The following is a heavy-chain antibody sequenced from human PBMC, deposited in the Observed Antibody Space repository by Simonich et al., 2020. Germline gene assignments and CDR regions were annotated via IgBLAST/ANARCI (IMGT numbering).Heavy chain of an antibody. D-gene: IGHD6-13*01. J-gene: IGHJ3*02. CDR3: ARHAGFAFDI. CDR1: GGSISSSCYY. V-gene: IGHV4-39*01. CDR2: INYSEST. Sequence: QLQLQESGPGLVKPSETLSLTCTVSGGSISSSCYYWGWIRQPPGKGLDGIGSINYSESTSSNPSLTSRVTISVDTSKNQFSLKLSSVTAADTAVYYCARHAGFAFDIWGQGTMVTVSS.